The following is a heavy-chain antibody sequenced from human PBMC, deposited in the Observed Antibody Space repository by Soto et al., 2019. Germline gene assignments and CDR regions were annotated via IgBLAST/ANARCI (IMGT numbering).Heavy chain of an antibody. J-gene: IGHJ6*02. V-gene: IGHV3-53*01. D-gene: IGHD3-10*01. CDR3: ATRRGGSGSYYNGYYYYGMDV. Sequence: PGGSLRLSCAASGFTVSSNYMSWVRQAPGKGLEWVSVIYSGGSTYYADSVKGRFTISRDNSKNTLYLQMNSLRAEDTAVYYCATRRGGSGSYYNGYYYYGMDVWGQGTTVTVSS. CDR1: GFTVSSNY. CDR2: IYSGGST.